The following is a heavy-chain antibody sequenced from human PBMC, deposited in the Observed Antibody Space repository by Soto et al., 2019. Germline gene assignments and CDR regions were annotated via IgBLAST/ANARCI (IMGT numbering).Heavy chain of an antibody. CDR3: ARSGGLQHIDY. CDR2: IYYSGST. CDR1: GDSISSSSYY. D-gene: IGHD4-4*01. Sequence: SETLSLTCTVSGDSISSSSYYWGWIRQPPGKGLEWIGSIYYSGSTYYNPSLKSRVTISVDTSRNQFSLKLSSVTAADTAVHYCARSGGLQHIDYWGQGTLVTVSS. J-gene: IGHJ4*02. V-gene: IGHV4-39*01.